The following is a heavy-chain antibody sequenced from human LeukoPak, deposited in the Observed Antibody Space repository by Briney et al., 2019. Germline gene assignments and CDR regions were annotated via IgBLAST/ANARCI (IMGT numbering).Heavy chain of an antibody. CDR2: ISSSGSTI. Sequence: GGSMRLSCAASGFTFSSYEMNWVRQAPGKGLEWVSYISSSGSTIYYADSVKGRFTISRDDAKNSLYLQMNSLRAEDTAVYYCARGNWAEDGYFDYWGQGTLVTVSS. CDR1: GFTFSSYE. J-gene: IGHJ4*02. V-gene: IGHV3-48*03. D-gene: IGHD7-27*01. CDR3: ARGNWAEDGYFDY.